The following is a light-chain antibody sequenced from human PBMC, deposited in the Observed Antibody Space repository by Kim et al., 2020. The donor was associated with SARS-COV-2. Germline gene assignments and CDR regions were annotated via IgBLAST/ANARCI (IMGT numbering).Light chain of an antibody. V-gene: IGLV3-21*04. J-gene: IGLJ2*01. CDR2: YDS. CDR1: NIGSKS. CDR3: QGWDSEVV. Sequence: SYELTQPPSVSVAPGKTARITCGGNNIGSKSVHWYQQKPGQAPVLVIYYDSDRPSGIPERFSGSNSGNTATLTISRVEAGDEADYYCQGWDSEVVFGGGT.